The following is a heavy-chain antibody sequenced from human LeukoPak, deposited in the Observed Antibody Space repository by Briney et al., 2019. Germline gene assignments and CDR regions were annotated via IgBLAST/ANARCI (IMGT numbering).Heavy chain of an antibody. CDR3: AKDRAAPLPQGNFDY. CDR2: ISGSGGST. V-gene: IGHV3-23*01. Sequence: GGSLRPSCAASGFTFSSYAMTWVRQAPGKGLEWVSAISGSGGSTYYTDSVKGRFTISRDNSKNTLYLQMNSLRAEDTAVYYCAKDRAAPLPQGNFDYWGQGTLVTVSS. CDR1: GFTFSSYA. D-gene: IGHD6-13*01. J-gene: IGHJ4*02.